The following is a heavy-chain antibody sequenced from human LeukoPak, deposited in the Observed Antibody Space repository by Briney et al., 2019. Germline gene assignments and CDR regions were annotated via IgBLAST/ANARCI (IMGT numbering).Heavy chain of an antibody. Sequence: ASVKVSCKASRYTFTKYFTQWVRQAPGQGLEWMGVINPSGGGTTYAQKFQGRVTMTRDMSTTTVYMELSSLRSEDTAMYYCARGMTTEFDYWGQGTPVTVSS. D-gene: IGHD4-11*01. CDR3: ARGMTTEFDY. V-gene: IGHV1-46*01. CDR2: INPSGGGT. J-gene: IGHJ4*02. CDR1: RYTFTKYF.